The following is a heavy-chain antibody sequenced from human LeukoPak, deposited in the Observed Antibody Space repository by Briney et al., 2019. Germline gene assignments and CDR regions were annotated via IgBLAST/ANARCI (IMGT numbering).Heavy chain of an antibody. V-gene: IGHV4-59*01. CDR1: GASMTSYY. D-gene: IGHD2-15*01. CDR2: IYYRGTT. CDR3: ARDVEQCSGGSCYNSVYAFGF. J-gene: IGHJ3*01. Sequence: SETLSLTCTVSGASMTSYYWSWVRQPPGKGLEWIGYIYYRGTTNYNPSLKSRVTMSVDTSKKQFSLRLTSVTAADTAVYYCARDVEQCSGGSCYNSVYAFGFWGQGSTVTVSS.